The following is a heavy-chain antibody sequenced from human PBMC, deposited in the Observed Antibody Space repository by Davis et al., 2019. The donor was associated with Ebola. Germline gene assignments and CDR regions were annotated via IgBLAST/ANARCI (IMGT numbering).Heavy chain of an antibody. CDR1: GFTFSSYC. V-gene: IGHV3-74*01. Sequence: HTGGSLTLSCAASGFTFSSYCMHCVRQAPGQRLVWVSRITSDESITSYADSVKGRFTISRDNAKNTLYLQMNSLRAEDTAVYYCARVGYCSSTSCRSPYYYYGMDVGGKGTTVTVFS. J-gene: IGHJ6*04. D-gene: IGHD2-2*03. CDR2: ITSDESIT. CDR3: ARVGYCSSTSCRSPYYYYGMDV.